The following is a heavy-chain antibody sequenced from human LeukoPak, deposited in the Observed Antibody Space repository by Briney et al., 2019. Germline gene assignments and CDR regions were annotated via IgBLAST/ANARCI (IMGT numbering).Heavy chain of an antibody. CDR1: GGSFSGYY. CDR2: INHSGST. CDR3: ARVGVYRGFDY. J-gene: IGHJ4*02. D-gene: IGHD5/OR15-5a*01. Sequence: SETLSLTCAVYGGSFSGYYWSWIRQPPGKGLEWIGEINHSGSTNYNPSLKSRVTISVDTSKNQFSLKLSSVTAADTAVYYCARVGVYRGFDYWGQGTLVTVSS. V-gene: IGHV4-34*01.